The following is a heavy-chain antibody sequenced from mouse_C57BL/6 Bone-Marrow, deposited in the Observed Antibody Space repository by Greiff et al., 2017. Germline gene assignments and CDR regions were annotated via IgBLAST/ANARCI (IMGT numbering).Heavy chain of an antibody. D-gene: IGHD2-4*01. J-gene: IGHJ3*01. Sequence: EVQLVESGGGLVQSGRSLRLSCATSGFTFSDFYMEWVRQAPGKGLEWIAASRNKANDYTTEYSASVKGRFIVSRDTSQSILYLQMNALRAEDTAIYYCARDANDYPFAYWGQGTLVTVSA. CDR1: GFTFSDFY. V-gene: IGHV7-1*01. CDR3: ARDANDYPFAY. CDR2: SRNKANDYTT.